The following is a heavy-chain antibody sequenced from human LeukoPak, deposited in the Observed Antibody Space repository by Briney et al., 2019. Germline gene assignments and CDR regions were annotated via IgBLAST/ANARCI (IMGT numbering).Heavy chain of an antibody. CDR3: ARVSSGDIVVVVAAIRGENWFDP. Sequence: GGSLRLSCAASGFTFSSYAMSWVRQVPGKGLEWVSAISGSGGSTYYADSVKGRFTISRDNSKNTLYLQMNSLRAEDTAVYYCARVSSGDIVVVVAAIRGENWFDPWGQGTLVTVSS. V-gene: IGHV3-23*01. J-gene: IGHJ5*02. D-gene: IGHD2-15*01. CDR1: GFTFSSYA. CDR2: ISGSGGST.